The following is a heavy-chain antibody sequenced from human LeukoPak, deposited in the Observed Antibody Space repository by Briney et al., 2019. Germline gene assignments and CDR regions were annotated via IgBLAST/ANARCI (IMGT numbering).Heavy chain of an antibody. V-gene: IGHV4-59*08. CDR1: GGSISNYY. J-gene: IGHJ4*02. D-gene: IGHD3-10*01. CDR3: ARHGEYYYGSGSSSYLLHFDY. CDR2: IYYSGST. Sequence: SETLSLTCTVSGGSISNYYWSWIRQPPGKGLEWIGYIYYSGSTNYNPSLNSRVTISVDTSKNQFSLKLRSVTAADTAVYYCARHGEYYYGSGSSSYLLHFDYWGQGTLVTVSS.